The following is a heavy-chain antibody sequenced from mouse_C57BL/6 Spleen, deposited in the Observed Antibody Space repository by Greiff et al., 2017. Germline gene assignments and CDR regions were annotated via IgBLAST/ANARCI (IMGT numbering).Heavy chain of an antibody. D-gene: IGHD1-1*01. Sequence: EVQRVESEGGLVQPGSSMKLSCTASGFTFSDYYMAWVRQVPEKGLEWVANINYDGSSTYYLDSLKSRFIISRDKAKNILYLQMSSLKSEDTATYYCARAITTVVATDYAMDYWGQGTSVTVSS. CDR1: GFTFSDYY. CDR3: ARAITTVVATDYAMDY. V-gene: IGHV5-16*01. J-gene: IGHJ4*01. CDR2: INYDGSST.